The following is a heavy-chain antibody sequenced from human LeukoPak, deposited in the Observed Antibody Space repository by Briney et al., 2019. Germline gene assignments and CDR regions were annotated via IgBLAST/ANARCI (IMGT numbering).Heavy chain of an antibody. CDR1: GYTFTSYY. D-gene: IGHD3-22*01. J-gene: IGHJ4*02. Sequence: ASVKVSCKASGYTFTSYYMHWVRQAPGQGLEWMGIINPSGGSTSYARKFQGRVTMTRDMSTSTVYMELSSLRSEDTAVYYCARDKGDSSGYLGAYFDYWGQGTLVTVSS. V-gene: IGHV1-46*01. CDR3: ARDKGDSSGYLGAYFDY. CDR2: INPSGGST.